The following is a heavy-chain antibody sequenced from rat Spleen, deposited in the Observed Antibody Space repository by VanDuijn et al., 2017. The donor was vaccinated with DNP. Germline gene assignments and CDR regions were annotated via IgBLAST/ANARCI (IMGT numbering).Heavy chain of an antibody. CDR1: GYSITSNY. CDR3: ARGNYFYAMDA. V-gene: IGHV3-1*01. J-gene: IGHJ4*01. CDR2: ISYSGSS. Sequence: EVQLQESGPGLVKPSQSLSLTCSVTGYSITSNYWAWIRKFPGNKMEWIGHISYSGSSSYNPSLKSRFSITRDTSKNQFFLQLNSVTPEDTATYSCARGNYFYAMDAWGQGTSVTVSS. D-gene: IGHD1-1*01.